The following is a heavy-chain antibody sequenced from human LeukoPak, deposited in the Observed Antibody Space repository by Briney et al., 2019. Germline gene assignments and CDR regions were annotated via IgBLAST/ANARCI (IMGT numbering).Heavy chain of an antibody. V-gene: IGHV3-66*01. D-gene: IGHD6-13*01. J-gene: IGHJ4*02. Sequence: GGSLRLSCAASGFTVSSNYMSWVRQAPGKGLEWVSVIYSGGSTYYADSVKGRFTISRDNSKNTLYLQMNSLRAEDTAVYYCASSSSWYTWADYWGQGTLVTVSS. CDR1: GFTVSSNY. CDR3: ASSSSWYTWADY. CDR2: IYSGGST.